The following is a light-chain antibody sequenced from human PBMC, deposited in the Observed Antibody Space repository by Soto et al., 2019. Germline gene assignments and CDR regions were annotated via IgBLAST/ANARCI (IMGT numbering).Light chain of an antibody. Sequence: QSVLTQPASVSGSPGQSITISCTGTSTDVGGYKYVSWYQQHPGTAPKLMIFEVNGRPSGVSNRFSGSKSGNTASLTISGLQAEDEADYYCSSYTSSSAYLLFGGGTQLTVL. CDR3: SSYTSSSAYLL. CDR1: STDVGGYKY. J-gene: IGLJ2*01. V-gene: IGLV2-14*01. CDR2: EVN.